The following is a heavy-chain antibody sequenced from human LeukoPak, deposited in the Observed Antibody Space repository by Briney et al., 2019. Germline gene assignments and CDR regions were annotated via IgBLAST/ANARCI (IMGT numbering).Heavy chain of an antibody. CDR1: GFTFSSYE. CDR3: AREEYYYDKAADAFDI. CDR2: ISSSGSTI. V-gene: IGHV3-48*03. J-gene: IGHJ3*02. Sequence: PGGSLRLSCAASGFTFSSYEMNWVRQAPGEGLEWVSYISSSGSTIYYADSVKGRFTISRDNAKNSLYLQMNSLRAEDTAVYYCAREEYYYDKAADAFDIWGQGTMVTVSS. D-gene: IGHD3-22*01.